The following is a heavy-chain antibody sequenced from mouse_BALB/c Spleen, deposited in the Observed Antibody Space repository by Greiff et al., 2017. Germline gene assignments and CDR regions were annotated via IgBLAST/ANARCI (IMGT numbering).Heavy chain of an antibody. Sequence: EVNVVESGGGLVKPGGSLKLSCAASGFTFSSYTMSWVRQTPEKRLEWVATISSGGSYTYYPDSVKGRFTISRDNAKNTLYLQMSSLKSEDTAMYYCTREVRGYAMDYWGQGTSVTVSS. V-gene: IGHV5-6-4*01. CDR2: ISSGGSYT. J-gene: IGHJ4*01. CDR3: TREVRGYAMDY. CDR1: GFTFSSYT. D-gene: IGHD2-14*01.